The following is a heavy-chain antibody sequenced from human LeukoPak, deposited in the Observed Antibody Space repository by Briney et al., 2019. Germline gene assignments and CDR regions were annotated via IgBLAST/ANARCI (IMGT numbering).Heavy chain of an antibody. V-gene: IGHV3-7*03. Sequence: PGGSLRLSCAASGFTFSSYWMSWVRQAPGKGLEWVANIKQDGSEKYYADSVKGRFTISRDNAKNSLYLQMHSLRAEDTAVYYCARTVTSYSSSWDDYYFDYWGQGTLVTVSS. CDR2: IKQDGSEK. CDR1: GFTFSSYW. CDR3: ARTVTSYSSSWDDYYFDY. J-gene: IGHJ4*02. D-gene: IGHD6-13*01.